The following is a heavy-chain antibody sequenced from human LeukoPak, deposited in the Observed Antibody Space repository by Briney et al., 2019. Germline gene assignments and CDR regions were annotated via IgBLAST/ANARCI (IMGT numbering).Heavy chain of an antibody. CDR1: GGSIGSYY. CDR2: IYYIGST. CDR3: ARLYYDSRGYYWFDP. V-gene: IGHV4-59*08. J-gene: IGHJ5*02. Sequence: RPSETLSLTCTVSGGSIGSYYWSWIRQPPGEGLEWIGYIYYIGSTNYNPSLSSRVIISVDTSKNQFSLKLRSVTAADTAVYYCARLYYDSRGYYWFDPWGQGTLVTVSS. D-gene: IGHD3-22*01.